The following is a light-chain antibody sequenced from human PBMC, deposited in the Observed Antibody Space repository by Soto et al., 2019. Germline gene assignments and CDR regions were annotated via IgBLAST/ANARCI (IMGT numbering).Light chain of an antibody. J-gene: IGLJ1*01. Sequence: QPAQTQPHSVSGSPGQSVAVFCTGTSSEFGGYNHVSWYRQYPGEAPRLIIFDVTMRPSGVPDRFSGSKSGNTASLTISGFQAEDEADYYCCSYAGSDTHYVVGTGTKVTVL. V-gene: IGLV2-11*01. CDR3: CSYAGSDTHYV. CDR1: SSEFGGYNH. CDR2: DVT.